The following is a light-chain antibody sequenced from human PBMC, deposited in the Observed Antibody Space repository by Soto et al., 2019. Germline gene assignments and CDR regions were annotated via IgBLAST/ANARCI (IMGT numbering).Light chain of an antibody. Sequence: QSVLTQPASVSGSPGQSITISCTGTSCDVGGSDFVSWYQQHPGKAPKIMIYDVTHRPSGVPDRFSGSKSGNTASLTISGLQAEDEADYYCCSSTSTSPYVFGTGTKLTVL. CDR1: SCDVGGSDF. CDR2: DVT. V-gene: IGLV2-14*03. CDR3: CSSTSTSPYV. J-gene: IGLJ1*01.